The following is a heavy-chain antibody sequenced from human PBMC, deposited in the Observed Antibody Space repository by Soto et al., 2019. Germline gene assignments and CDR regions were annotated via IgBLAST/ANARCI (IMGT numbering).Heavy chain of an antibody. J-gene: IGHJ4*02. Sequence: GGSLRLSCAASVFTFSSYAMSWVRQSPGKGLEWVSAISGSGGSTYYADSVKGRFTISRDNSKNTLYLQLNSLRAEDTAVYYCAKYDYDSRGYYYWDYFEYSGQGTMVTVSS. CDR1: VFTFSSYA. CDR3: AKYDYDSRGYYYWDYFEY. D-gene: IGHD3-22*01. V-gene: IGHV3-23*01. CDR2: ISGSGGST.